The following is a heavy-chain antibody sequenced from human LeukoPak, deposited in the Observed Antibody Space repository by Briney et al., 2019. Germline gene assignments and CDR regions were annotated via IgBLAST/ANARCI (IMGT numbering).Heavy chain of an antibody. Sequence: GSLRLSCAASGLTFSVAGMHWVRQAPGKGLEWVSAITGNGGSTYYADSVKGRFTISRDNSKSTLYLQMNRLRAEDTAIYYCAKRSCSGTTCYPLDYWGQGTLVTVSS. CDR3: AKRSCSGTTCYPLDY. CDR1: GLTFSVAG. D-gene: IGHD6-19*01. J-gene: IGHJ4*02. V-gene: IGHV3-23*01. CDR2: ITGNGGST.